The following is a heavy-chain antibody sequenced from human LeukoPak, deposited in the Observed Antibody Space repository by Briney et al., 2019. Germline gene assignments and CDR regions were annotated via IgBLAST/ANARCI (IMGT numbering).Heavy chain of an antibody. CDR3: ARYCSGASCYSGVDY. Sequence: GGSLRLSCAASGFTFGSYMMTWVRQTPGRGLEWVSPISSNGGSTYYADSVKGRFTISRDNSKNTLYLQMSSLRAEDTAIYYCARYCSGASCYSGVDYWGQGTLVPVSS. CDR1: GFTFGSYM. CDR2: ISSNGGST. D-gene: IGHD2-15*01. V-gene: IGHV3-23*01. J-gene: IGHJ4*02.